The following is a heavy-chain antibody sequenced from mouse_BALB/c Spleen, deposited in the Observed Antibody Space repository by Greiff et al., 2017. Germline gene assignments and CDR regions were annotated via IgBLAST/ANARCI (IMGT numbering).Heavy chain of an antibody. CDR1: GYSFTSYW. V-gene: IGHV1-87*01. Sequence: QVQLQQPGAELVRPGASVKLSCKASGYSFTSYWMNWVKQRPGQGLEWIGAIYPGDGDTRYTQKFKGKATLTADKSSSTAYMQLSSLASEDSAVYYCASYDLRGAWFAYWGQGTLVTVSA. D-gene: IGHD1-1*01. J-gene: IGHJ3*01. CDR3: ASYDLRGAWFAY. CDR2: IYPGDGDT.